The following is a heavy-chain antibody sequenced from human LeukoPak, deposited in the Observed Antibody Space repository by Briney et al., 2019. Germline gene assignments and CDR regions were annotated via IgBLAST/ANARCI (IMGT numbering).Heavy chain of an antibody. Sequence: KSRGSLRLSGAASGLILSDYPMTWVRQAPGKGLELVSCITSSGTTIYYADSGKGRFTISRYNSKNTLYLQMNSLRAEDTAVYYCAPLYSGYEAFDYWGQGTLVTVSS. D-gene: IGHD5-12*01. J-gene: IGHJ4*02. CDR1: GLILSDYP. CDR2: ITSSGTTI. CDR3: APLYSGYEAFDY. V-gene: IGHV3-11*04.